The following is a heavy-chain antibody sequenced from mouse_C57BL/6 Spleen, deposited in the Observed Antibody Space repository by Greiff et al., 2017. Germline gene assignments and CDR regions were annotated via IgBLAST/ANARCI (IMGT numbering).Heavy chain of an antibody. J-gene: IGHJ2*01. Sequence: VQLQQSGAELVKPGASVKLSCKASGYTFTSYWMHWVKQRPGQGLEWIGMIHPNSGSTNYNEKFQSKATLTVDKSSSTAYMQLSSLTSEDSAVYYCARARDGYGGYYFDYWGQGTTLTVSS. V-gene: IGHV1-64*01. CDR3: ARARDGYGGYYFDY. D-gene: IGHD2-2*01. CDR1: GYTFTSYW. CDR2: IHPNSGST.